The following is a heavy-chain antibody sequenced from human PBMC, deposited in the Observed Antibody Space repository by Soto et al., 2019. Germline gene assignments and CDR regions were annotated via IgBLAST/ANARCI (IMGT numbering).Heavy chain of an antibody. Sequence: PSETLSLTCTVSGGSISSYYWSWIRQPPGKGLEWIGYIYYSGSTNYNPPLKSRVTISVGTSKNQFSLKLSSVTAADTAVYYCAKSTYCSSTSCPDPYYYYMDVWGKGTTVTVSS. CDR1: GGSISSYY. CDR3: AKSTYCSSTSCPDPYYYYMDV. V-gene: IGHV4-59*01. J-gene: IGHJ6*03. CDR2: IYYSGST. D-gene: IGHD2-2*01.